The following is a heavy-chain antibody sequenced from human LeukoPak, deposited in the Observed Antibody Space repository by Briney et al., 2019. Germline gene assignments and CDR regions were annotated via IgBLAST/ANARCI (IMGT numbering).Heavy chain of an antibody. CDR2: ISSSGSTI. CDR1: GFTFSVYY. J-gene: IGHJ5*02. CDR3: ARVAAAGTSNWFDP. V-gene: IGHV3-11*01. D-gene: IGHD6-13*01. Sequence: PGGFLRLSCAASGFTFSVYYMTWIRQAPGKGLEWLSYISSSGSTIYYADSLKGRFTISRDNPKNSLYLQMDSLRAEDTAVYYCARVAAAGTSNWFDPWGQGTLVTVSS.